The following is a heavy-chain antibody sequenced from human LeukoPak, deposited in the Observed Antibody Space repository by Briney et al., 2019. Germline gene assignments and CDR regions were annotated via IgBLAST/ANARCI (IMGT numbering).Heavy chain of an antibody. D-gene: IGHD3-22*01. CDR1: GDSVSSNSAA. CDR3: ARQYDSSGFYFLYFDY. Sequence: SQTLSLTCGISGDSVSSNSAAWNWIRQSPSRGLEWLGRTYYRSKWYNDYAVSVESRITINPDTSKNQFSLQLNSVTPEDTAVYYCARQYDSSGFYFLYFDYWGQGTLVTVSS. J-gene: IGHJ4*02. V-gene: IGHV6-1*01. CDR2: TYYRSKWYN.